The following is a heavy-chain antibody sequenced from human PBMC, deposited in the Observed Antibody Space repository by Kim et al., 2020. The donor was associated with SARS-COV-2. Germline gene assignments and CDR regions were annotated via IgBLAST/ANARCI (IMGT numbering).Heavy chain of an antibody. D-gene: IGHD5-18*01. CDR2: IWYDGSNK. V-gene: IGHV3-33*01. CDR3: ARERCSRSGYSYGADFDY. Sequence: GGSLRLSCAASGFTFSSYGMHWVRQAPGKGLEWVAVIWYDGSNKYYADSVKGRFTISRDNSKNTLYLQMNSLRAEDTAVYYCARERCSRSGYSYGADFDYWGQGTLVTVSS. J-gene: IGHJ4*02. CDR1: GFTFSSYG.